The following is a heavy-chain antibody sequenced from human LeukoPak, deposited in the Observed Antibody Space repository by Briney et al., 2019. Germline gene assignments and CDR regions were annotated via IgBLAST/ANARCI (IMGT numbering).Heavy chain of an antibody. V-gene: IGHV4-59*08. CDR1: GGSINSYY. D-gene: IGHD2-15*01. CDR3: ARHSGDRNDAFDI. Sequence: SETLYLTCTVSGGSINSYYWSWIRQPPGKGLERIGYIYYSGSIIYNPSLKSRVTISVDTSKNQFSLTLSSVTAADTAVYYCARHSGDRNDAFDIWGQGTMVTVSS. J-gene: IGHJ3*02. CDR2: IYYSGSI.